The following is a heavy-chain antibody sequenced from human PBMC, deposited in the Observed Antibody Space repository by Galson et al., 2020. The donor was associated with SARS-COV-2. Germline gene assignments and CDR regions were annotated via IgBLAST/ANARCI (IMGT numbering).Heavy chain of an antibody. Sequence: ASVKVSCKASGYTFTSYGISWVRQAPGQGLEWMGWISAYNGNTNYAQKLQGRVTMTTDTSTSTAYMELRSLRSDDTAVYYCARDQTTYYDFWSGYFYYFDYWGQGTLVTFSS. J-gene: IGHJ4*02. V-gene: IGHV1-18*04. CDR2: ISAYNGNT. CDR1: GYTFTSYG. CDR3: ARDQTTYYDFWSGYFYYFDY. D-gene: IGHD3-3*01.